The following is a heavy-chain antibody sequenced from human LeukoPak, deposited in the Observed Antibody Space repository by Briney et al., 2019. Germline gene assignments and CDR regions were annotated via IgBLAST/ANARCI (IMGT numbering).Heavy chain of an antibody. D-gene: IGHD6-13*01. CDR3: ARDSSATFSSSWYYFDY. CDR1: GFTFDDYG. Sequence: GGSLRLSCAASGFTFDDYGMSWVRQAPGKGLEWVAVISYDGSNKYYADSVKGRFTISRDNSKNTLYLQMNSLRAEDTAVYYCARDSSATFSSSWYYFDYWGQGTLVTVSS. CDR2: ISYDGSNK. V-gene: IGHV3-30*03. J-gene: IGHJ4*02.